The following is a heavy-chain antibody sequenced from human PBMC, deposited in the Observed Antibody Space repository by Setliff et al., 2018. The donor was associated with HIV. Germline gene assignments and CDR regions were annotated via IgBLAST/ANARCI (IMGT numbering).Heavy chain of an antibody. V-gene: IGHV1-18*01. Sequence: ASVKVSCKASGYTFTNFGISWVRQAPGQGPEWMGWINPYSGKTKYAQNLQGRVTMTTDTSTSTADMELRSLRSDDTAMYYCARERPYCSGGSCYGLNYFDCWGQGTLVTVSS. CDR2: INPYSGKT. D-gene: IGHD2-15*01. J-gene: IGHJ4*02. CDR3: ARERPYCSGGSCYGLNYFDC. CDR1: GYTFTNFG.